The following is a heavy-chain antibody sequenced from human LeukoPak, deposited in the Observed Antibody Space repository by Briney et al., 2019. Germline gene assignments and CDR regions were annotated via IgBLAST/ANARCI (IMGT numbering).Heavy chain of an antibody. CDR2: IYYSGST. CDR3: ARELPSPGVRGVIIT. V-gene: IGHV4-59*01. D-gene: IGHD3-10*01. J-gene: IGHJ4*02. CDR1: GGSISSYY. Sequence: SETLSLTCTVSGGSISSYYWSWIRQPPGKGLEWIGYIYYSGSTNYNPSLKSRVTISVDTSKNQFSLKLSSVTAADTAVYYCARELPSPGVRGVIITWGQGTLVTVSS.